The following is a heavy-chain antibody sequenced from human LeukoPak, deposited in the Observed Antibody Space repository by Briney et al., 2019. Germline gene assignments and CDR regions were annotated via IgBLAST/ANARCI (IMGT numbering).Heavy chain of an antibody. CDR1: GGSISSGDYY. CDR2: IYYSGST. D-gene: IGHD4-17*01. V-gene: IGHV4-30-4*01. J-gene: IGHJ4*02. Sequence: SETLSLTCTVSGGSISSGDYYWSWIRQPPGKGLEWSGYIYYSGSTYYNPSLKSRVTISVDTSKNQFSLKLGSVTAADTAVYYCARARQELTTVNDYFDYWGQGTLVTVSS. CDR3: ARARQELTTVNDYFDY.